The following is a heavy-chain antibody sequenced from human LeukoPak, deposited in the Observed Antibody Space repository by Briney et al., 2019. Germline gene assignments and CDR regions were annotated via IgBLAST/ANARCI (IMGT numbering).Heavy chain of an antibody. CDR2: IYYSGPT. CDR3: ARRGIAAAGYDY. J-gene: IGHJ4*02. CDR1: GGSISSYY. Sequence: SETLSLTCTVSGGSISSYYWSWIGQPPGKGLEGIGDIYYSGPTNYNPSLKSRVTILVDTSKNQFSLNLSSVTAADTAVYYCARRGIAAAGYDYWGQGTLVTVSS. V-gene: IGHV4-59*08. D-gene: IGHD6-13*01.